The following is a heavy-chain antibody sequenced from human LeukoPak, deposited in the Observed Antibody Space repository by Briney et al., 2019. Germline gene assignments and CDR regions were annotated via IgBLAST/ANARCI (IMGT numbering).Heavy chain of an antibody. CDR3: ARRPYDFWSGPFDY. V-gene: IGHV4-4*07. J-gene: IGHJ4*02. CDR2: IYTSGST. CDR1: GGSISSYY. D-gene: IGHD3-3*01. Sequence: SETLSLTCTVSGGSISSYYWSWIRQPAGKGLEWIGRIYTSGSTNYNPSLKSRVTMSVDTSKNQFSLKLSSVTAADTAVYYCARRPYDFWSGPFDYWGQGTLVTVSS.